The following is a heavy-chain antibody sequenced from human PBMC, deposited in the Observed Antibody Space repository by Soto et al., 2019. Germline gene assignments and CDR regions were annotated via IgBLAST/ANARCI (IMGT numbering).Heavy chain of an antibody. D-gene: IGHD3-3*01. V-gene: IGHV4-39*01. CDR3: ARLSRSGYIGMDV. CDR1: GGSISSSSYY. J-gene: IGHJ6*02. CDR2: IYYSGST. Sequence: ILSLTCTVSGGSISSSSYYWGWIRQPPGKGLEWIGSIYYSGSTYYNPSLKSRVTISVDTSKNQFSLKLSSVTAADTAVYYCARLSRSGYIGMDVWGQGTTVTVSS.